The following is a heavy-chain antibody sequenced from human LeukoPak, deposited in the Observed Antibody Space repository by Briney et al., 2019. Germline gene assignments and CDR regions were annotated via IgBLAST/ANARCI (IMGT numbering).Heavy chain of an antibody. CDR2: ISSSGSTT. V-gene: IGHV3-48*03. CDR3: ARGYCSGGSCYFDY. Sequence: AGSLRLSCAASGFTFSNYEMNWVRQAPGKGLEWVSYISSSGSTTYYADSVKGRFTISRDNAKNSLYLQMNSLRAEDTAVYYCARGYCSGGSCYFDYWGQGTLVTVSS. D-gene: IGHD2-15*01. CDR1: GFTFSNYE. J-gene: IGHJ4*02.